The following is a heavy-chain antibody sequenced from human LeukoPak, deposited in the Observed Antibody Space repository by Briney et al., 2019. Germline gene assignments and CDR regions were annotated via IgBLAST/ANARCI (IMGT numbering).Heavy chain of an antibody. CDR3: ARATIDVHYYGSGPDY. CDR1: GFTFSSYW. D-gene: IGHD3-10*01. CDR2: IKQDGSEK. Sequence: PGGSLRLSCAASGFTFSSYWMSWVRQAPGKGLEWVANIKQDGSEKYYVDSVKGRFTISRDNAKNSLYLQMNSLRAEDTAVYYCARATIDVHYYGSGPDYWGQGTLVTVSS. V-gene: IGHV3-7*01. J-gene: IGHJ4*02.